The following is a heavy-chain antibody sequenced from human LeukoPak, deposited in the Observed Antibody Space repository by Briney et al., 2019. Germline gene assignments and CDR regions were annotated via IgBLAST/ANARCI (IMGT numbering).Heavy chain of an antibody. J-gene: IGHJ6*02. V-gene: IGHV3-30*18. CDR3: AKVGLWFGELSTDDYGMDV. D-gene: IGHD3-10*01. CDR2: ISYDGSNK. Sequence: GRSLRLSCAASGFTFSSYGMHWVRQAPGKGLEWVAVISYDGSNKYYADSVKGRFTISRDNSKNTLYLQMNSLRAEDTAVYYCAKVGLWFGELSTDDYGMDVWGQGTTVTVSS. CDR1: GFTFSSYG.